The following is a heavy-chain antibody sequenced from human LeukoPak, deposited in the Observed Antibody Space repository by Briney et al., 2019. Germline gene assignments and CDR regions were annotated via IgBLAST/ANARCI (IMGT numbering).Heavy chain of an antibody. V-gene: IGHV4-59*01. J-gene: IGHJ2*01. D-gene: IGHD3-16*01. Sequence: SETLSLTCTVSGGSISSYYWSWIRQPPGKGLEWIGYIYYSGSTNYNPSLKSRVTISVDTSKNQFSLKLSSVTAADTAVYYCARVVSHYWYFDLWGRGTLVTVSS. CDR3: ARVVSHYWYFDL. CDR1: GGSISSYY. CDR2: IYYSGST.